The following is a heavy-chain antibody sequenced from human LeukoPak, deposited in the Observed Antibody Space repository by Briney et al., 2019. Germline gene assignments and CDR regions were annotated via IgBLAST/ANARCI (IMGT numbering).Heavy chain of an antibody. V-gene: IGHV4-39*07. CDR3: ARGVSVAAAGTVFDY. CDR1: GGSISSSIYY. D-gene: IGHD6-13*01. CDR2: IFYTGNT. J-gene: IGHJ4*02. Sequence: PSETLSLTCTVSGGSISSSIYYWGWIRQPPGKGLEWIGSIFYTGNTYYNPSLKSRVTISLDTSKNQFSLNLRSVTAADTAVYYCARGVSVAAAGTVFDYWGQGTLVTVSS.